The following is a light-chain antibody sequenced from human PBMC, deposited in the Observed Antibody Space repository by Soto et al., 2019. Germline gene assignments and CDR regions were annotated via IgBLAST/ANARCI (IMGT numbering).Light chain of an antibody. J-gene: IGKJ1*01. V-gene: IGKV3-20*01. Sequence: ESVLTQSPGTLSLSPGEKATLSCRASQSVSSSYLAWYQQKPGQAPRLLIYGASSRATGIPDRFSGSGSGTDFTITVSILEPEDFAVYYCQQFGSSSWTFGQGTKVEIK. CDR2: GAS. CDR3: QQFGSSSWT. CDR1: QSVSSSY.